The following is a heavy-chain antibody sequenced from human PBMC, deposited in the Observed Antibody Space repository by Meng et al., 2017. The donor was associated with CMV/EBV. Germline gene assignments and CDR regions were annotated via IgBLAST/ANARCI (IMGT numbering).Heavy chain of an antibody. CDR2: IYYSGST. Sequence: SETLSLTCTVSGGSISSYYWSWIRQPPGKGLEWIGYIYYSGSTNYNPSLKSRVTISVDTSKNQFSLKLSSVTAADTAVYYCARGGGLTYYYGMDVWGQGTTVTVSS. D-gene: IGHD3-16*01. CDR1: GGSISSYY. CDR3: ARGGGLTYYYGMDV. J-gene: IGHJ6*02. V-gene: IGHV4-59*01.